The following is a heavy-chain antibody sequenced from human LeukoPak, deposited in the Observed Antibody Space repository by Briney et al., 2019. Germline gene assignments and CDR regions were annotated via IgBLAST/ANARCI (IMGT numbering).Heavy chain of an antibody. J-gene: IGHJ4*02. V-gene: IGHV7-4-1*02. D-gene: IGHD3-22*01. Sequence: GASVKVSCKGSGYRFTSYGKNWVRHAQAQGQEWKGWININNGNRTYAQGFTGRFVFSLDTSVSTAYLQISSLQAEDTAVYYCARDWADSSGYYAPGYWGQGTLVTVSS. CDR3: ARDWADSSGYYAPGY. CDR2: ININNGNR. CDR1: GYRFTSYG.